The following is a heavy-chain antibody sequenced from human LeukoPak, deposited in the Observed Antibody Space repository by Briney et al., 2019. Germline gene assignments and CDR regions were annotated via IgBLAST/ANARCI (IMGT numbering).Heavy chain of an antibody. J-gene: IGHJ1*01. CDR1: GGSISNYY. CDR3: ARHGGYSSPYLH. Sequence: PSGTLSLTCTVSGGSISNYYWSWIRQPPGKGLECMGYIYYSGTTNYNPSLKSRVTISVDTSKNQFSLKLSSVTAADTAVYYCARHGGYSSPYLHWGQGTLVTVSS. CDR2: IYYSGTT. V-gene: IGHV4-59*08. D-gene: IGHD6-13*01.